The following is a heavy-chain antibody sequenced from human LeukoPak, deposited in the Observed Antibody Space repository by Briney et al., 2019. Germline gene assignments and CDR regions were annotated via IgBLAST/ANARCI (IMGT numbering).Heavy chain of an antibody. Sequence: GGSLTLSCAASGFTFSSSAMHWVRQASGKGLEWVGRIRSKANSYATAYAASVKGRFTISRDDSKDTAYLQMNSLKTEDTAVYYCTRHAPPGTTVVTPFSYWGQGTLVTVSS. J-gene: IGHJ4*02. V-gene: IGHV3-73*01. CDR2: IRSKANSYAT. CDR1: GFTFSSSA. D-gene: IGHD4-23*01. CDR3: TRHAPPGTTVVTPFSY.